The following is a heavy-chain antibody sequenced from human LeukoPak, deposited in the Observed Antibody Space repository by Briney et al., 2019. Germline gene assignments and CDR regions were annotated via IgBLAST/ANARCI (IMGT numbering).Heavy chain of an antibody. V-gene: IGHV1-2*06. CDR1: GYTFTGYY. CDR3: AYDDFWSGYCLFCY. D-gene: IGHD3-3*01. Sequence: ASVKVSCKASGYTFTGYYMHWVRQAPGQGLESMGRINPNSGGTNYAQKFQGRVTMTRDTSISTAYMELSRLRSDDTAVYYCAYDDFWSGYCLFCYWGQGTLVTVSS. CDR2: INPNSGGT. J-gene: IGHJ4*02.